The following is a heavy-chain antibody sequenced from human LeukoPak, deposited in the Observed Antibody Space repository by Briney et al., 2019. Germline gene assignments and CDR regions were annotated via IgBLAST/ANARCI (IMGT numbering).Heavy chain of an antibody. J-gene: IGHJ4*02. CDR1: GFTFSSYA. Sequence: GSLRLSCAASGFTFSSYAMHWVRQAPGKGLEYVSAISSNGGSTYYANSVKGRFTISRDNSKNTLYLQMGSLRAEDMAVYYCARAGRMTTVTTFDYWGQGTLVTVSS. V-gene: IGHV3-64*01. CDR2: ISSNGGST. CDR3: ARAGRMTTVTTFDY. D-gene: IGHD4-11*01.